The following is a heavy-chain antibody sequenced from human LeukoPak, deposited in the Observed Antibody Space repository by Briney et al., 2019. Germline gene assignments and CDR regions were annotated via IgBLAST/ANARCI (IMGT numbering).Heavy chain of an antibody. CDR1: AGSISGYY. Sequence: PSETLSLTCTVSAGSISGYYWSWIRQPPGKGLEWIGYIYYSGSTNYNPSLKSRVTISVDTSKNQFSLKLSSVTAADTAVYYCARITGSGSYHVSFDYWGQGTLVTVSS. J-gene: IGHJ4*02. CDR3: ARITGSGSYHVSFDY. V-gene: IGHV4-59*08. D-gene: IGHD3-10*01. CDR2: IYYSGST.